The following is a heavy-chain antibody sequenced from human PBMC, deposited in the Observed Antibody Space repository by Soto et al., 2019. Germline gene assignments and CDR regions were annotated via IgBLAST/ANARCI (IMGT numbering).Heavy chain of an antibody. CDR1: GGSFSGYY. CDR3: ARDKITGLFDY. Sequence: QVQLQQWGAGLLKPSETLSLTCAVSGGSFSGYYWTRIRQPPGTGLEWIGEINHSGSTNYNPSLMSRVTISVDTSKNQFSLKLTSVNAADAAVYYCARDKITGLFDYWGQGTLVTVSS. CDR2: INHSGST. V-gene: IGHV4-34*01. D-gene: IGHD2-8*02. J-gene: IGHJ4*02.